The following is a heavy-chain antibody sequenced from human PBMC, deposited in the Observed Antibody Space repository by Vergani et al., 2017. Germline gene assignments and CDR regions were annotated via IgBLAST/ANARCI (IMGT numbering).Heavy chain of an antibody. CDR2: IIPIFGTA. V-gene: IGHV1-69*01. Sequence: QVQLVQSGAEVKKPGSSVKVSCKASGGTFSSYAISWVRQAPGQGLEWMGGIIPIFGTANYAQKFQGRVTIAADESTSTAYMELSSLSSEDTAVYYCARDLDYYASSGYPGYWGQGTLVTVSS. D-gene: IGHD3-22*01. J-gene: IGHJ4*02. CDR1: GGTFSSYA. CDR3: ARDLDYYASSGYPGY.